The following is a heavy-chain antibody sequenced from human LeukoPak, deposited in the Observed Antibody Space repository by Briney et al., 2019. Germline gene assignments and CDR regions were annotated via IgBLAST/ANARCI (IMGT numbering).Heavy chain of an antibody. J-gene: IGHJ4*02. Sequence: GGSLRLSCEASGFTFSNYWMSWVRQAPGKGLEWVANIKQDGSEKDYVDLMKGRFTISRDNAKNSVYLQVNSLRAEDTAVYHCARIGYRSSSLDYWGQGTLVTVSS. CDR3: ARIGYRSSSLDY. V-gene: IGHV3-7*01. CDR2: IKQDGSEK. D-gene: IGHD5-12*01. CDR1: GFTFSNYW.